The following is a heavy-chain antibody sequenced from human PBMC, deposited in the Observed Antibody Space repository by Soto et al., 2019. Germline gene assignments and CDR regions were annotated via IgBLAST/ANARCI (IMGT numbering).Heavy chain of an antibody. V-gene: IGHV1-18*01. CDR1: GHTFTTYG. J-gene: IGHJ6*02. CDR3: ARDVDNSGYYYYGMDV. D-gene: IGHD7-27*01. Sequence: ASVKVSCKASGHTFTTYGISWVRHAPGQGLEWMGWISGYNGYINYAQKFQGRVTMTTDTSTTTAYMELRSLRSDDTAVYYCARDVDNSGYYYYGMDVWRQGTAVTVYS. CDR2: ISGYNGYI.